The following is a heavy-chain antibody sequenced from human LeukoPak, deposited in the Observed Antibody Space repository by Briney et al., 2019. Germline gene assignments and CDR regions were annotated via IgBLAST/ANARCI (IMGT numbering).Heavy chain of an antibody. Sequence: ASQTLSLTCTVSGGSISSGDYYWTWLRQHPGKGLEGIGYIYYRGSTYYNPSLQSRITISVYTTKNKFYRKLSSVTAADSAWYHCARAYYSGGWAGGFDIGGHGTMVTVSS. CDR3: ARAYYSGGWAGGFDI. J-gene: IGHJ3*02. D-gene: IGHD6-19*01. CDR1: GGSISSGDYY. V-gene: IGHV4-31*03. CDR2: IYYRGST.